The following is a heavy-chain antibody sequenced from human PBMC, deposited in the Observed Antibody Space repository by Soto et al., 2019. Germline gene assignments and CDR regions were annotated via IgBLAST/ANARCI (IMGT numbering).Heavy chain of an antibody. CDR2: IWYDGSNK. CDR1: GFTFSSYG. D-gene: IGHD3-10*01. CDR3: ARDLYGSGSYPLFDY. V-gene: IGHV3-33*01. Sequence: QVQLVESGGGVVQPGRSLRLSCAASGFTFSSYGMHWVRQAPGKGLERVAVIWYDGSNKYYADSVKGRFTISRDNSKNTLYLQMNSLRAEDTAVYSCARDLYGSGSYPLFDYWGQGTLVTVSS. J-gene: IGHJ4*02.